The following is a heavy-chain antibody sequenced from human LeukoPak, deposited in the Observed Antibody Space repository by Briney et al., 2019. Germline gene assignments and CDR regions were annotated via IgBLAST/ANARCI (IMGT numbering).Heavy chain of an antibody. Sequence: ASVKVSCKASGYTFTGYYMHWVRQAPGQGLEWMGWINPSSGGTNYAQKFQGRVTMTRDTSISTAYMELRSLRSDDTAVYYCARHRGYSGYDRKAVNDYWGQGTLVTVSS. CDR2: INPSSGGT. V-gene: IGHV1-2*02. CDR1: GYTFTGYY. D-gene: IGHD5-12*01. CDR3: ARHRGYSGYDRKAVNDY. J-gene: IGHJ4*02.